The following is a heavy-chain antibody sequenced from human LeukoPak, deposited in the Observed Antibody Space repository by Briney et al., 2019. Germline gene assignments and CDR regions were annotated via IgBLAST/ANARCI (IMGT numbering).Heavy chain of an antibody. J-gene: IGHJ4*02. CDR2: ISSSSSYI. CDR3: ARDQGILARQIGY. Sequence: PGGSLRLSCAASGFTFSSYSMNWVRQAPGTGLEGASSISSSSSYIYYADSVKGRFTISRDNAKNSLYLQMNSLRAEDTAVYYCARDQGILARQIGYWGQGTLVTVSS. D-gene: IGHD6-6*01. CDR1: GFTFSSYS. V-gene: IGHV3-21*04.